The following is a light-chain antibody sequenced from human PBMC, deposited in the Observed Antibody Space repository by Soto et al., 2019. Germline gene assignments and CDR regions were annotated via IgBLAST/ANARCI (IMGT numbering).Light chain of an antibody. J-gene: IGKJ5*01. CDR3: QQYGSSPPIT. CDR2: GAS. V-gene: IGKV3-20*01. CDR1: QSVSSSY. Sequence: EIVLTQSPGSLSLSPGERATLSCRASQSVSSSYLAWYQQKPGQAPRLLMYGASSRATGIPDRFSGSGSGIDFTLTISRLEPEDFAVYYCQQYGSSPPITFGQGTRLEIK.